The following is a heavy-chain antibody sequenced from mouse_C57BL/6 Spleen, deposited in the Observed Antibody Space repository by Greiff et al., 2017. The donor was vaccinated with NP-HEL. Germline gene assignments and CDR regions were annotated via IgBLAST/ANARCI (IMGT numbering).Heavy chain of an antibody. J-gene: IGHJ3*01. D-gene: IGHD2-2*01. Sequence: DVMLVESGGGLVQPGGSLKLSCAASGFTFSDYYMYWVRQTPEKRLEWVAYISNGGGSTYYPDTVKGRFTISRDNAKNTLYLQMSRLKSEDTAMYYCAREGAMVTTGGFAYWGQGTLVTVSA. V-gene: IGHV5-12*01. CDR3: AREGAMVTTGGFAY. CDR2: ISNGGGST. CDR1: GFTFSDYY.